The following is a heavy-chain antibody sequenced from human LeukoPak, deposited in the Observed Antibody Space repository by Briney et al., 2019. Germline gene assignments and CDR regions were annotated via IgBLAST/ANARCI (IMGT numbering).Heavy chain of an antibody. V-gene: IGHV5-51*01. Sequence: GESLKISCKGSGYSFTNYWIGWVRQMPGKGLEWTGIIYPGDSYTRYSPSFQGQVTISADKSISTAYLQWGSLKASDTAMYYCARSQGYCSGGSCLQGDWFDPWGQGTLVTVSS. CDR2: IYPGDSYT. J-gene: IGHJ5*02. D-gene: IGHD2-15*01. CDR1: GYSFTNYW. CDR3: ARSQGYCSGGSCLQGDWFDP.